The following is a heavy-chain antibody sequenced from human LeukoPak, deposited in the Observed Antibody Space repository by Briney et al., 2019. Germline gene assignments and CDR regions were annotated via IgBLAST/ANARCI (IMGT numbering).Heavy chain of an antibody. D-gene: IGHD4-17*01. CDR1: GGSFSGYY. CDR2: INHSGST. J-gene: IGHJ4*02. V-gene: IGHV4-34*01. CDR3: SIQKYDYGSDY. Sequence: SETLSLTCAVYGGSFSGYYWSWIRQPPGKGLEWIGEINHSGSTNYNPSLKSRVTISVDTSKNQFSLKLSSVTAADTAVYYCSIQKYDYGSDYWGQGTLVTVSS.